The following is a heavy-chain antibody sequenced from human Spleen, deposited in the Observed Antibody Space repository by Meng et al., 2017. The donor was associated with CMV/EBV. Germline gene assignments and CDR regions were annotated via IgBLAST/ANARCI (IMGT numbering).Heavy chain of an antibody. J-gene: IGHJ4*02. Sequence: TVSGGYISSGIYYWSWIRQHPGKGLEWVGYIYYSGSAYYNPSLESRVTISVDTSKNQFSLRLSSVTAADTAMYYCARGYSIPTHFDYWGQGTLVTVSS. D-gene: IGHD4-11*01. CDR1: GGYISSGIYY. V-gene: IGHV4-31*03. CDR3: ARGYSIPTHFDY. CDR2: IYYSGSA.